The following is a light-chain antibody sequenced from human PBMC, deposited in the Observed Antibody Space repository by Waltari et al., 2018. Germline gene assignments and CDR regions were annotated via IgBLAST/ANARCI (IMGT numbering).Light chain of an antibody. CDR2: DAS. CDR1: QSVSRS. J-gene: IGKJ1*01. V-gene: IGKV3-20*01. Sequence: EIVLTQSPGTLSLSPGERATISCRASQSVSRSLAWYQQKPGQAPRLNIYDASSRATGIPDRFSGSGSGTDFSLTISRLEPEDFAVYYCQKYGSRPATFGQGTKVEIK. CDR3: QKYGSRPAT.